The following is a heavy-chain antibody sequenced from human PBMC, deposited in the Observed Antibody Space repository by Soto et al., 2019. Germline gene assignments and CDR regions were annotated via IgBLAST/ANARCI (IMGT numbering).Heavy chain of an antibody. CDR2: IYATGDT. J-gene: IGHJ5*02. CDR1: GASLSRYY. Sequence: QVVLQESGPGVVKPSDTLSLTCNVPGASLSRYYWSWIRQPPGKGLEWIGRIYATGDTDYNPSLKSRISMSVDMSKKQFSLTLRSVTAADTAIYYCVRDGTKNLRDRFEPWGRGILVTVSS. CDR3: VRDGTKNLRDRFEP. D-gene: IGHD1-26*01. V-gene: IGHV4-4*07.